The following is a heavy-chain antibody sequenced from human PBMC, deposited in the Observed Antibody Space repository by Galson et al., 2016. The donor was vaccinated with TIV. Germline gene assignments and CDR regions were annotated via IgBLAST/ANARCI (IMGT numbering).Heavy chain of an antibody. CDR2: INHSGST. CDR1: NGSFSGYY. CDR3: ARARRLAPTR. Sequence: LTCVVYNGSFSGYYWSWIRRPPGKGLEWIGDINHSGSTNYNPSLKSRVTISVDTSKNQFSLKLSSVTAADTAVYYCARARRLAPTRWGQGTLVTVSS. J-gene: IGHJ4*02. V-gene: IGHV4-34*01. D-gene: IGHD6-19*01.